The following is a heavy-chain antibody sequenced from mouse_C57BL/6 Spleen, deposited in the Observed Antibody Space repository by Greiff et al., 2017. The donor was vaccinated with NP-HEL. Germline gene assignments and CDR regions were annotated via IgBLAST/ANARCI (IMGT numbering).Heavy chain of an antibody. Sequence: EVKLEESGPGLVKPSQSLSLTCSVTGYSITSGYYWNWIRQFPGNKLEWMGYISYDGSNNYNPSLKNRISITRDTSKNQFFLKLNSVTTEDTATYYCAGAGWFAWFAYWGQGTLVTVSA. CDR1: GYSITSGYY. J-gene: IGHJ3*01. CDR3: AGAGWFAWFAY. CDR2: ISYDGSN. D-gene: IGHD2-3*01. V-gene: IGHV3-6*01.